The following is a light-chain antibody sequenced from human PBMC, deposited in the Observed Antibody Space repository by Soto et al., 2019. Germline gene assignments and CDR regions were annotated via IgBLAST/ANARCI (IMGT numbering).Light chain of an antibody. V-gene: IGKV3-11*01. CDR1: QSVDTY. J-gene: IGKJ5*01. CDR2: DAS. Sequence: IVLTQSPDTLSLSPGECVTLYCTTNQSVDTYFAWYQQKRGLPPRLLIYDASNRAIGIPARFSGRGSETDFSLTISSLEPEDFAVYYCQQRGTWPPIFGRGTRLEI. CDR3: QQRGTWPPI.